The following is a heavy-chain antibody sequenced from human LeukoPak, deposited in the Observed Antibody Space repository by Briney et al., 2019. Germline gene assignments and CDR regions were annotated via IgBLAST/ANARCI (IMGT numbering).Heavy chain of an antibody. CDR2: IYYSGST. CDR3: ARDVSSGCFDY. J-gene: IGHJ4*02. D-gene: IGHD6-19*01. CDR1: GGSISSSSYY. V-gene: IGHV4-39*07. Sequence: PSETLSLTCTVSGGSISSSSYYWGWIRQPPGKGLEWIGSIYYSGSTYYNPSLKSRVTISVDTSKNQFSLKLSSVTAADTAVYYCARDVSSGCFDYWGQGTLVTVSS.